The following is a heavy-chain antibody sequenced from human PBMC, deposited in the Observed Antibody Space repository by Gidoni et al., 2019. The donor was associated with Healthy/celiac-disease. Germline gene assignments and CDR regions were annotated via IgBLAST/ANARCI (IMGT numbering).Heavy chain of an antibody. D-gene: IGHD1-26*01. Sequence: EVQLLESGGGLVQPGGSLRLSCAASGFTFSSYAMSWVRQAPGKGLEWVSAISGSGGSTYYADSVKGRFTISRDNSKNTLYLQMNSLRAEDTAVYYCAKGQAVGELLYWYFDLWGRGTLVTVSS. CDR1: GFTFSSYA. CDR2: ISGSGGST. CDR3: AKGQAVGELLYWYFDL. J-gene: IGHJ2*01. V-gene: IGHV3-23*01.